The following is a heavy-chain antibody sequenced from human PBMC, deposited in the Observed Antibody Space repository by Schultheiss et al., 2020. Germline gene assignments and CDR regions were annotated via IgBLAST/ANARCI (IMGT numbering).Heavy chain of an antibody. J-gene: IGHJ6*02. Sequence: SETLSLTCAVYGGSFSGYYWSWIRQPPGKGLEWIGRIYTSGSTNYNPFLKSRVTISVDTSKNQFSLKLSSVTAADTAVYYCARGVAYSSSWGYYYYGMDVWGQGTTVTVSS. CDR2: IYTSGST. V-gene: IGHV4-34*01. CDR1: GGSFSGYY. CDR3: ARGVAYSSSWGYYYYGMDV. D-gene: IGHD6-13*01.